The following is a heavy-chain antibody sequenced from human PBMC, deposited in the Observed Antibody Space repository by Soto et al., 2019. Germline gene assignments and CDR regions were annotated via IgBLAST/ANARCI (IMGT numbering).Heavy chain of an antibody. J-gene: IGHJ6*02. V-gene: IGHV1-18*01. Sequence: ASVKVSCQASGYTFTSYGISWVRQAPGQGLEWMGWISAYNGNTNYAQKLQGRVTMTTDTSTSTAYMELRSLRSDDTAVYYCARDQDSSSWSPFLYYYGMDVWGQGTTVTVSS. D-gene: IGHD6-13*01. CDR1: GYTFTSYG. CDR3: ARDQDSSSWSPFLYYYGMDV. CDR2: ISAYNGNT.